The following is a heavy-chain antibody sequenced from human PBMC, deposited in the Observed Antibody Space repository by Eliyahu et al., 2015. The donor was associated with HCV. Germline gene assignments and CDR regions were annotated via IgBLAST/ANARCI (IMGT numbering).Heavy chain of an antibody. D-gene: IGHD6-13*01. V-gene: IGHV3-30-3*01. Sequence: QVQLVESGGGVVQPGRSLRLSCAAXGXTFXXYAMXWVRQAPGKGLGWVAVISYDGSNKYYADSVKGRFTISRDNSKNTLYLQMNSLRAEDTAVYYCARDRTSSWYYYYYYMDVWGKGTTVTVSS. CDR2: ISYDGSNK. CDR3: ARDRTSSWYYYYYYMDV. CDR1: GXTFXXYA. J-gene: IGHJ6*03.